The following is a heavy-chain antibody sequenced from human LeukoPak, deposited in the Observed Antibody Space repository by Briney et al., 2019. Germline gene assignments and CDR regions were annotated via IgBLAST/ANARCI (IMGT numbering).Heavy chain of an antibody. D-gene: IGHD6-19*01. Sequence: PGGSLRLSCAASGFTFSSYGMHWVRQAPGKGLEGVAFIRYDGSNKYYADSEKGRFTISRDNSKNTLYLQMNSMRAEDTAVYYCAKTPVPYSSGWYALDYWGQGTLVTVSS. V-gene: IGHV3-30*02. CDR1: GFTFSSYG. J-gene: IGHJ4*02. CDR3: AKTPVPYSSGWYALDY. CDR2: IRYDGSNK.